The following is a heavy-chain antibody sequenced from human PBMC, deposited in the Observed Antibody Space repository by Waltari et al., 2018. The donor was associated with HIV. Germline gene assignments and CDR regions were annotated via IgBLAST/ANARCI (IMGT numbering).Heavy chain of an antibody. Sequence: QVQLVQSGAEVKKPGASVKVSCKASGYTFTSYYMHWVRQAPGQGLEWMGIINPSGGSTSYAQKFQGRVTMTRDTSTSTVYMELSSLRSEDTAVYYCARGPVTIAARAYYFDYWGQGTLVTVSS. CDR3: ARGPVTIAARAYYFDY. D-gene: IGHD6-6*01. J-gene: IGHJ4*02. CDR2: INPSGGST. V-gene: IGHV1-46*01. CDR1: GYTFTSYY.